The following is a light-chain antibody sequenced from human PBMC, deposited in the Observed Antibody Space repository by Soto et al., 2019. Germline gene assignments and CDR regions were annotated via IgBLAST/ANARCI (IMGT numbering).Light chain of an antibody. CDR1: SSDVGGYNY. V-gene: IGLV2-14*01. Sequence: QSALTQPASVSGSPGQSITISCTGTSSDVGGYNYVSWYQQHPGKAPKLMIYDVSNRPPGVSNRFSGSKSGSTASLTISGLQAEDEADYYCSSYTSGSTRVFGGGTKLTVL. CDR2: DVS. J-gene: IGLJ2*01. CDR3: SSYTSGSTRV.